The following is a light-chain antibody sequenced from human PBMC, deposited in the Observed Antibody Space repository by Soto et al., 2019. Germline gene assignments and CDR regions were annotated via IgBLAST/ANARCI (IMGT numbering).Light chain of an antibody. CDR2: GAS. V-gene: IGKV3-15*01. CDR3: QQYSDWFT. Sequence: EIVMTQSPATLSVSPGESATLSCRASQSVSSNLAWYQQKPGQAPRLLIYGASTRATGIAARFSGSGSGTEFTLTISSLQSEDFAVYYCQQYSDWFTFGQRTKLAIK. J-gene: IGKJ2*01. CDR1: QSVSSN.